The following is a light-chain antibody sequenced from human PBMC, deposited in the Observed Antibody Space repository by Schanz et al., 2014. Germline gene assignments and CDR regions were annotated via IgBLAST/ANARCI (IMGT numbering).Light chain of an antibody. J-gene: IGKJ1*01. CDR1: QSVSSSY. Sequence: EIVMTQSPASLSVSPGERAILSCRASQSVSSSYLAWYQQKPGQAPRLLIYGASSRATGIPDRFSGSGSGTDFTLTISSLQPDDFATYYCQEYSTYSQTFGQGTKVDIK. CDR3: QEYSTYSQT. CDR2: GAS. V-gene: IGKV3-20*01.